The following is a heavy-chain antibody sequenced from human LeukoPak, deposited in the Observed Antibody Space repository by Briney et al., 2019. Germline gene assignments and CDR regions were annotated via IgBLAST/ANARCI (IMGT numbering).Heavy chain of an antibody. J-gene: IGHJ5*02. CDR1: GGSISSHY. CDR3: AREYGNWFDP. V-gene: IGHV4-59*11. Sequence: SETLSLTCTVSGGSISSHYWSWIRQPPGKGLEWIGYIYHSESTNYNPPLKSRVTISVDTSKNQFSLKVRSVTAADTAVYYCAREYGNWFDPWGQGTLVTVSS. CDR2: IYHSEST. D-gene: IGHD4-17*01.